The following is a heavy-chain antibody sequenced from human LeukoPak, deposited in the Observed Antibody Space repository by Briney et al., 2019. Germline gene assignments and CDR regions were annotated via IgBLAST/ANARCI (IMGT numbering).Heavy chain of an antibody. Sequence: PGGSLRLSCAASGFTFSSYGMHWVRQAPGKGLEWVAVISYDGSNKYYADSVKGRFTISRDNSKNTLYLQMNSLRAEDTAVYYCAKDMSRYSYGLDYGMDVWGQGTTVTVSS. J-gene: IGHJ6*02. CDR2: ISYDGSNK. V-gene: IGHV3-30*18. CDR1: GFTFSSYG. CDR3: AKDMSRYSYGLDYGMDV. D-gene: IGHD5-18*01.